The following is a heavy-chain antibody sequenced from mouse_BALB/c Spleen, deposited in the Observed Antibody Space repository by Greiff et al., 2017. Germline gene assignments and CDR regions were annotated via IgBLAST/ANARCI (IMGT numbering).Heavy chain of an antibody. CDR1: GYSITSGYR. CDR3: DSIYYGYAMDY. D-gene: IGHD2-1*01. CDR2: IHYSGST. V-gene: IGHV3-1*02. Sequence: DVKLVESGPDLVQPSQSLSLTCTVTGYSITSGYRWHWIRQFPGNKLEWMGYIHYSGSTNYNPSHKSRISITRDTSKNQFSLQLNSVTTEDTATYFWDSIYYGYAMDYWGQGTSGTVSS. J-gene: IGHJ4*01.